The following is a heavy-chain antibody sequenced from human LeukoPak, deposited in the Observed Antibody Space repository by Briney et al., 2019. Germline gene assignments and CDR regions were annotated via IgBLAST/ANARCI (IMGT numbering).Heavy chain of an antibody. D-gene: IGHD6-13*01. CDR1: GFTFSDHY. J-gene: IGHJ4*02. V-gene: IGHV3-11*03. CDR2: ISSIGSYT. Sequence: GGSLRLSCTASGFTFSDHYMSWIRQAPGKGLEWVSYISSIGSYTNYADSVKGRFTVSRDNAKNSLYLQMNSLRVEDTAVYYCASPAAGTNFDYWGQGTLVTVSS. CDR3: ASPAAGTNFDY.